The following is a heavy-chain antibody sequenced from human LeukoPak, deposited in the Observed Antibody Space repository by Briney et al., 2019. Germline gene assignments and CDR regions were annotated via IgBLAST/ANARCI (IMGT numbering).Heavy chain of an antibody. D-gene: IGHD6-13*01. CDR2: ISSNGSSI. Sequence: GGSLRLSCAASGFTFSDYYMNWIRQTPGKGLEWISDISSNGSSINSADSVKGRFTISRDNAKNSLYLQMNGLRAEDMAVYYYAKDGAASGYFDYWGQGTLVTVSS. CDR1: GFTFSDYY. CDR3: AKDGAASGYFDY. V-gene: IGHV3-11*04. J-gene: IGHJ4*02.